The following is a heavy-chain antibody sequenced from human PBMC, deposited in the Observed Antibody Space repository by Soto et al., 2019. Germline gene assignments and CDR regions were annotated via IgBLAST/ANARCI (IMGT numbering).Heavy chain of an antibody. D-gene: IGHD3-3*01. J-gene: IGHJ6*02. CDR2: IYYSGST. CDR1: GGSISSGGYY. V-gene: IGHV4-31*03. Sequence: PSETLSLTCTVSGGSISSGGYYWSWIRQHPGKGLEWIGYIYYSGSTYYNPSLKSRVTISVDTSKNQFSLKLSSVTAADTAVYYCARATYYDFWSGYSALDYYYYGMDVWGQGTTVTVSS. CDR3: ARATYYDFWSGYSALDYYYYGMDV.